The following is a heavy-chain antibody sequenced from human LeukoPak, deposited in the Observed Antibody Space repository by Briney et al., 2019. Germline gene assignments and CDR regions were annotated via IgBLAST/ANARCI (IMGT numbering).Heavy chain of an antibody. CDR1: GGSISSY. J-gene: IGHJ5*02. CDR2: IYGSGTT. D-gene: IGHD3-10*01. V-gene: IGHV4-4*07. Sequence: SETLSLTCTVSGGSISSYWSSIRQPAGKALEWIGRIYGSGTTTYNPSLKSRVSMSIDTSKNQFSLKLMSVTAADTAVYYCARDSGTTGEVKFDPWGQGTLVTVSS. CDR3: ARDSGTTGEVKFDP.